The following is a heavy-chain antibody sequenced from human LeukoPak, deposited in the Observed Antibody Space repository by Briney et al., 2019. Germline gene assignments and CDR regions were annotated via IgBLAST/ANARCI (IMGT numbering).Heavy chain of an antibody. Sequence: SETLSLTCAVSGGSISSSNWWSWVRQPPGKGLEWIGEIYHSGSTNYNPSLKSRVTVSVDKSKNQFSLKLSSVTAADTAVYYCARGIFGGTSARDYFDYWGQGTLVTVSS. J-gene: IGHJ4*02. CDR1: GGSISSSNW. CDR2: IYHSGST. CDR3: ARGIFGGTSARDYFDY. D-gene: IGHD3-3*01. V-gene: IGHV4-4*02.